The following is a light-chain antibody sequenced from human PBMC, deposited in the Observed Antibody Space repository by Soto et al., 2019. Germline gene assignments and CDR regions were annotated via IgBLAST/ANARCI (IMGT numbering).Light chain of an antibody. J-gene: IGKJ1*01. CDR3: QQYNNWPRT. CDR2: GAS. CDR1: QSVSSN. Sequence: TQSPGTLSLSPGERATLSCRASQSVSSNYLAWYQQKPGQAPRLLIYGASARATGIPSRFSGSVSGTEFTLTISSLQSEDFAVYYCQQYNNWPRTFGQGTKVDIK. V-gene: IGKV3-15*01.